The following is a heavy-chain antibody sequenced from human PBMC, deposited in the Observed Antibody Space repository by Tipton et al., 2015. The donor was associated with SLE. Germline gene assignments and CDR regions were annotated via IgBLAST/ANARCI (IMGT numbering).Heavy chain of an antibody. CDR2: IRFDGSNK. CDR3: ALTSGPSRYFEL. V-gene: IGHV3-30*02. J-gene: IGHJ2*01. D-gene: IGHD4/OR15-4a*01. Sequence: GSLRLSCAGSGFTFSTYGMHWVRQASGKGLEWVAFIRFDGSNKYYADSVKGRFTISRDNSKNTMSLQMNSLRAEDTAVYYCALTSGPSRYFELWGRGTLVTVSS. CDR1: GFTFSTYG.